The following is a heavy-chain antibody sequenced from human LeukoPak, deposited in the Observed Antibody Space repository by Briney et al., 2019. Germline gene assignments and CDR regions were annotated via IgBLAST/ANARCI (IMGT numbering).Heavy chain of an antibody. D-gene: IGHD6-19*01. Sequence: SETLSLTCTVSGGSISSHYWSWIRQPPGKGLEWIGYMYYSGSTNYNPSLRSRVTISVDTSKNQFSLKLSSVTAADTAVYYCARNLGSGWYYDYWGQGILVTVSS. V-gene: IGHV4-59*08. J-gene: IGHJ4*02. CDR1: GGSISSHY. CDR2: MYYSGST. CDR3: ARNLGSGWYYDY.